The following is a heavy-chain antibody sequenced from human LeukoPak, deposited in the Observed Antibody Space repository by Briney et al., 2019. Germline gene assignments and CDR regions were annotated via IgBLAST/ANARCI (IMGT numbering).Heavy chain of an antibody. V-gene: IGHV1-46*01. J-gene: IGHJ5*02. CDR3: ARDRQWLVQNWFDP. CDR2: INPSGGST. CDR1: VYTFISYY. Sequence: ASVKVSCKATVYTFISYYMHWVRQAPGQGREGMGIINPSGGSTSYAQKFQGRVTMTRDTSTSTVYISLSSRRSEDTAVYYCARDRQWLVQNWFDPWGQGTLVTVSS. D-gene: IGHD6-19*01.